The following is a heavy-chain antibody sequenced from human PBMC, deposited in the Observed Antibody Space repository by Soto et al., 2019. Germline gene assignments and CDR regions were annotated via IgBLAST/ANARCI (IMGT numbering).Heavy chain of an antibody. V-gene: IGHV1-46*03. CDR2: INPSGGST. J-gene: IGHJ4*02. CDR3: SRVDPGETSPFDH. CDR1: GYTFTSYY. Sequence: ASVKVSCKASGYTFTSYYMHWVRQAPGQGLEWMGIINPSGGSTSYAQKFQGRVTMTRDTSTSTVYMELSSLRSEDTAVYYCSRVDPGETSPFDHCGQGTLVTVSS. D-gene: IGHD3-10*01.